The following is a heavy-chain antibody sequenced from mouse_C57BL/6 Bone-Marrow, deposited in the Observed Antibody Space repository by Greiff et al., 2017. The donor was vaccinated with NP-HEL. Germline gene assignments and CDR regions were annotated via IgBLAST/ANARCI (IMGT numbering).Heavy chain of an antibody. CDR1: GYTFTEYT. CDR3: ARHEDARYYYGREGFAY. V-gene: IGHV1-62-2*01. Sequence: QVQLKQSGAELVKPGASVKLSCKASGYTFTEYTIHWVKQRSGQGLEWIGWFYPGSGSIKYNEKFKDKATLTADKSSSTVYMELSRLTSEDSAVYFCARHEDARYYYGREGFAYWGQGTLVTVSA. D-gene: IGHD1-1*01. CDR2: FYPGSGSI. J-gene: IGHJ3*01.